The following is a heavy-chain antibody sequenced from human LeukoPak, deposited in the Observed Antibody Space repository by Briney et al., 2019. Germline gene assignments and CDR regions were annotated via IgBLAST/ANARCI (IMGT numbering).Heavy chain of an antibody. CDR1: GYSFTSDW. V-gene: IGHV5-51*01. Sequence: GESLKISCKGSGYSFTSDWIGWVRQMPGKGLEWMGIIYPGDSDTRYSPSFQGQVTISADKSISTAYLQWSSLKASDTAMYYCARHGDCSGGSRTMYFDYWGQGTLVTVSS. CDR2: IYPGDSDT. CDR3: ARHGDCSGGSRTMYFDY. J-gene: IGHJ4*02. D-gene: IGHD2-15*01.